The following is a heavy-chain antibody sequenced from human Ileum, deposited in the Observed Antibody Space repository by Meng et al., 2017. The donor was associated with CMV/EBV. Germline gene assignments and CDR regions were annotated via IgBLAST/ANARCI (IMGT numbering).Heavy chain of an antibody. CDR2: IRYDASNE. CDR1: GFAFNIVG. J-gene: IGHJ4*02. D-gene: IGHD1-1*01. Sequence: AGFAFNIVGMHWVRQEPGKGLEWVAGIRYDASNEFYPDSVKGRFTISRDNSKNTLYLQMSSLRPEDTAVYYCAKVVPGDHPKPFDYWGQGTLVTVSS. V-gene: IGHV3-30*02. CDR3: AKVVPGDHPKPFDY.